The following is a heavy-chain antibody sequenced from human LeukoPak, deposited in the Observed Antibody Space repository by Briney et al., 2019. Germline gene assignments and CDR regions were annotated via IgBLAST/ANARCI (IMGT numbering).Heavy chain of an antibody. J-gene: IGHJ4*02. CDR1: GFTFSSYW. CDR2: INSDGSSA. CDR3: ARGGVGCFDY. D-gene: IGHD6-19*01. V-gene: IGHV3-74*01. Sequence: GGSLRLSCAASGFTFSSYWIHWVRQAPGKGLVWVSHINSDGSSATYADSVKGRLTISRDNAKNAVYLQMNSLRAEDTAVYYCARGGVGCFDYWGQGALVTVSS.